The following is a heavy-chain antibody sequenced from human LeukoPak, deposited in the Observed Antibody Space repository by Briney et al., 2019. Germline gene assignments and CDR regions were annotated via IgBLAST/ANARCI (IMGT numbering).Heavy chain of an antibody. J-gene: IGHJ6*02. CDR2: ISYDGSNK. V-gene: IGHV3-30*18. Sequence: PGGSLRLSCAASGFTFSSYGMHWVRQAPGKGLEWVAVISYDGSNKYYADSVKGRFTISRDNSKNTLYLQMNSLRAEDTAVYYCAKVKLPIGYYGMDVWGQGTTVTVSS. CDR1: GFTFSSYG. CDR3: AKVKLPIGYYGMDV. D-gene: IGHD4-23*01.